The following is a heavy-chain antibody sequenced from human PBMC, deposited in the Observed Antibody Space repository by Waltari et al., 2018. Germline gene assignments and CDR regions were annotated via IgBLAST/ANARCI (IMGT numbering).Heavy chain of an antibody. Sequence: QVQLQESGPGLVQPSETLSLTCTVSGGSISNYYWSWIRQSAGKGLEWIGRIYASGSTNYNPSRKSRVTMAVDTSKNQFSLKLSSVTAADTAVYYCARHNDDYYNYYMDVWGKGTTVTISS. CDR2: IYASGST. CDR3: ARHNDDYYNYYMDV. J-gene: IGHJ6*03. D-gene: IGHD1-1*01. V-gene: IGHV4-4*07. CDR1: GGSISNYY.